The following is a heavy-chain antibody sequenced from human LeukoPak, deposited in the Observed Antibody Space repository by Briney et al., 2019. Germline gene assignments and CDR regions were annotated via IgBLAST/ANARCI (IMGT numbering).Heavy chain of an antibody. V-gene: IGHV1-8*01. Sequence: ASVKVSCKASGYTFTSYDINWVRQATGQGLEWMGWMNPNSGNTGYAQKFQGRVTMTRDTSISTAYMELSSLRSEDTAVYYCASSRDGYNWGNDYWGQGTLVTVSS. CDR2: MNPNSGNT. CDR3: ASSRDGYNWGNDY. D-gene: IGHD5-24*01. CDR1: GYTFTSYD. J-gene: IGHJ4*02.